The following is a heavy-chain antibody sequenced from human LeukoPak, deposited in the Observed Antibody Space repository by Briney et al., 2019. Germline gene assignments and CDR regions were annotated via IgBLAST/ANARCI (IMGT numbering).Heavy chain of an antibody. J-gene: IGHJ4*02. CDR1: RFTFSSYA. D-gene: IGHD6-13*01. CDR2: ISRSSNYI. V-gene: IGHV3-21*01. Sequence: PGGSLRLSCAASRFTFSSYAMNWVRQAPGKGLEWVSSISRSSNYIYYADSVKGRFTISRDNAKNSLYLQMNSLRAEDTAVYYCAKDSGSGRIAAAGTFPFDYWGQGTLVTVSS. CDR3: AKDSGSGRIAAAGTFPFDY.